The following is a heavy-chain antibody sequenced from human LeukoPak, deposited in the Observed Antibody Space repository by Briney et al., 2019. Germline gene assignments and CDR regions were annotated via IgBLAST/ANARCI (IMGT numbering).Heavy chain of an antibody. CDR1: GYTFTGYY. V-gene: IGHV1-2*02. D-gene: IGHD3-22*01. CDR2: INPNSGGT. Sequence: ASAKVSCKASGYTFTGYYMHWVRQAPGQGLEWMGWINPNSGGTNYAQKFQGRVTMTRDTSISTAYMELSRLRSDDTAVYYCARVTYYYDSSGYDYWGQGTLVTVSS. J-gene: IGHJ4*02. CDR3: ARVTYYYDSSGYDY.